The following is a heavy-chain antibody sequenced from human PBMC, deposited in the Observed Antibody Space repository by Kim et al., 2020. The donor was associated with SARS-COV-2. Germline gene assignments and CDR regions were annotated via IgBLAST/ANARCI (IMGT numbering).Heavy chain of an antibody. V-gene: IGHV4-59*09. J-gene: IGHJ4*02. Sequence: YNPSLKSRVTISVDTSKNQFSLKMSSVTAADTAVYYCARGGRSYSSGWDYWGQGTLVTVSS. CDR3: ARGGRSYSSGWDY. D-gene: IGHD6-19*01.